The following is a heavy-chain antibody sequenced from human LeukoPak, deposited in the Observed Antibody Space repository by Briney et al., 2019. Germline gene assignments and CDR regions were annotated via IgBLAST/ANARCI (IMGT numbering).Heavy chain of an antibody. CDR1: GFTFSSYA. D-gene: IGHD3-10*01. Sequence: GGSLRLSCAASGFTFSSYAMHWVRQAPGKGLEWVAVISYDGSNKYYADSVKGRFTISRDNSKNTLYLQMNSLRAEDTAVYYCAKDLGYYGSGSYRGSRNDYWGQGTLVTVSS. J-gene: IGHJ4*02. CDR2: ISYDGSNK. CDR3: AKDLGYYGSGSYRGSRNDY. V-gene: IGHV3-30-3*01.